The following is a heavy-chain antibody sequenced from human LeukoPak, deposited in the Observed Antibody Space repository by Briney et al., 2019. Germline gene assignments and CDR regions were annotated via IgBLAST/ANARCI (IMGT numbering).Heavy chain of an antibody. CDR3: AKDRIPDGKYSIDF. Sequence: PGGSLRLSCAAFGFSFNIYAMNWVRQAPGKGLEWVSVIIGNGGGIHYADSVKGRFTISRDNSGNTLYLQMNSLRVEDTAVYYCAKDRIPDGKYSIDFWGQGTLVTVSS. J-gene: IGHJ4*02. D-gene: IGHD2/OR15-2a*01. V-gene: IGHV3-23*01. CDR2: IIGNGGGI. CDR1: GFSFNIYA.